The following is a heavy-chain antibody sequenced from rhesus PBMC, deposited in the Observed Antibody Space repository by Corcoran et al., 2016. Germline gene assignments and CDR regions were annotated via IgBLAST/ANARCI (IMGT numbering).Heavy chain of an antibody. D-gene: IGHD4-29*01. CDR2: INGNSGST. CDR3: ARDYGSSYRFDY. V-gene: IGHV4-80*01. J-gene: IGHJ4*01. CDR1: GGSFSSYW. Sequence: QVQLQESGPGLVKPSETLSLTCAVSGGSFSSYWWSWIRQPPGKGLEWIGEINGNSGSTYTNPSLKRRVTISKDAPKNQFSLKLTSVTAADTAVYYCARDYGSSYRFDYWGQGVLVTVSS.